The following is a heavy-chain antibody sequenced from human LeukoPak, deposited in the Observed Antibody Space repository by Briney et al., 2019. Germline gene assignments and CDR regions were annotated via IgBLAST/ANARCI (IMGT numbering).Heavy chain of an antibody. Sequence: ASVKVSCKASGYTFTGYYMHRVRQAPGQGLEWMGWINPNSGGTNYAQKFQGRVTMTRDTSISTAYMELSRLRSDDTAVYYCARTGASILVVVAATLGPFDYWGQGTLVTVSS. D-gene: IGHD2-15*01. CDR3: ARTGASILVVVAATLGPFDY. CDR2: INPNSGGT. V-gene: IGHV1-2*02. CDR1: GYTFTGYY. J-gene: IGHJ4*02.